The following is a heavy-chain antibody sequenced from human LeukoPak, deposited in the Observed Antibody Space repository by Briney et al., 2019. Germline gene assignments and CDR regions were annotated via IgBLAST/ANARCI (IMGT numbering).Heavy chain of an antibody. V-gene: IGHV1-18*01. Sequence: ASVKVSCKASGYIFTSYAISWVRQAPGQGLEWMGWISSNNGNTNYAQKFQGRVTMTRDTSISTAYMELSRLRSDDTAVYYCARVSAALYYYYMDVWGKGTTVTVSS. CDR2: ISSNNGNT. J-gene: IGHJ6*03. CDR1: GYIFTSYA. D-gene: IGHD6-13*01. CDR3: ARVSAALYYYYMDV.